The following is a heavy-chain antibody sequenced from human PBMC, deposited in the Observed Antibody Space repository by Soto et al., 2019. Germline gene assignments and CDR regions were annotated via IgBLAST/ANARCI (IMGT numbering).Heavy chain of an antibody. V-gene: IGHV1-58*01. CDR3: AAASLLAAGPFDY. D-gene: IGHD6-6*01. CDR2: IVVGSGNT. CDR1: GFTFTSSA. Sequence: ASVKVSCKASGFTFTSSAVQWVRQARGQRLEWIGWIVVGSGNTNYAQKFQERVTITRDMSTSTAYMELSSLRSEDTAVYYCAAASLLAAGPFDYWGQGTLVTVSS. J-gene: IGHJ4*02.